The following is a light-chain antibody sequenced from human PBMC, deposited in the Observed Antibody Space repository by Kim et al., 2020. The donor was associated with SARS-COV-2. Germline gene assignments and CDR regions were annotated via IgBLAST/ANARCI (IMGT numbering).Light chain of an antibody. J-gene: IGKJ2*03. Sequence: MSASVGDRVTLTCRASQSVSINLNWYQQKPGKAPRLLIYAASSLQSGVPSRFSDSGSGTGFTLTISSLQPEDFAVYYCQQTFGTQYSFGRGTKLEIK. CDR1: QSVSIN. CDR2: AAS. CDR3: QQTFGTQYS. V-gene: IGKV1-39*01.